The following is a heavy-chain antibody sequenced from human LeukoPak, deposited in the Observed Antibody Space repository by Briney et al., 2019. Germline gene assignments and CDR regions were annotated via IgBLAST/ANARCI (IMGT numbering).Heavy chain of an antibody. CDR2: FYSGGDST. J-gene: IGHJ3*01. Sequence: PGGSLRLSCAASGFTVSSKYMSWVRQAPGKGLEWVSIFYSGGDSTYYADSVKGRFTISRDNSKNTLYLQMNNLRADDTGVYYRARERYCGGDCYSFAFDVWGQGTMVTVSS. D-gene: IGHD2-21*02. CDR1: GFTVSSKY. CDR3: ARERYCGGDCYSFAFDV. V-gene: IGHV3-66*01.